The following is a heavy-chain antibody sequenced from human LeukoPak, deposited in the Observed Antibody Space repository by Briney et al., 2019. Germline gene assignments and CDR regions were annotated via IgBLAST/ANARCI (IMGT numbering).Heavy chain of an antibody. V-gene: IGHV3-20*04. J-gene: IGHJ5*02. CDR2: IICNGRST. CDR1: GFTFDDYC. D-gene: IGHD2/OR15-2a*01. CDR3: APVSMGLLDWFDP. Sequence: GGSLRLSSVAAGFTFDDYCMSWVRQPPGRWLEWVSGIICNGRSTAYKDSVKGRFTIARDNAKNSLYLQMTSLRAEDTAFYYCAPVSMGLLDWFDPWGQGTLVTVSS.